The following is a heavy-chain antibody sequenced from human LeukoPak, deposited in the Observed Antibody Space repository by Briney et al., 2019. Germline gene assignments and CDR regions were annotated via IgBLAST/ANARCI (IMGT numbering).Heavy chain of an antibody. J-gene: IGHJ6*02. CDR2: IYPGDSDT. CDR3: ARHVYCSGGSCYGYYYYGMDV. Sequence: GESLKISCKGSGYSFTSYWIGWVRQMPGKGLEWMGIIYPGDSDTRYSPSFQGQVTISADKSFSTAYLQWSSLKASDTAMYYCARHVYCSGGSCYGYYYYGMDVWGQGTTVTVSS. D-gene: IGHD2-15*01. CDR1: GYSFTSYW. V-gene: IGHV5-51*01.